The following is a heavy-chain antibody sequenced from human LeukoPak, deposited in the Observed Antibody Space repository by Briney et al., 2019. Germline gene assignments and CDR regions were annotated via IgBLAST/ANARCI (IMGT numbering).Heavy chain of an antibody. D-gene: IGHD2-15*01. CDR1: GGSISSYY. J-gene: IGHJ4*02. V-gene: IGHV4-4*07. Sequence: PSETLSLTCTVSGGSISSYYWSWIRQPAGKGLEWIGRIYTSGSTNYNPSLKSRVTMSVDTSKNQFSLKLSSVTAADTAVYYCARGYCSGGSCLNFDYWGQGTLVTVSS. CDR2: IYTSGST. CDR3: ARGYCSGGSCLNFDY.